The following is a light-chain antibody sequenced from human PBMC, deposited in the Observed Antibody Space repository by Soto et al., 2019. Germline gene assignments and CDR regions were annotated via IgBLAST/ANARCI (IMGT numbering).Light chain of an antibody. V-gene: IGKV1-13*02. CDR3: QQFNSYPHA. Sequence: AIQLTQSPSSLSASVGDRVTITCRASQGIASNLAWYQQKPGRAPKLLIYDAASFESGVPSRFRGSGFATDFTLTINSLQPEDFATYYCQQFNSYPHAFGQGTRLEIK. J-gene: IGKJ5*01. CDR1: QGIASN. CDR2: DAA.